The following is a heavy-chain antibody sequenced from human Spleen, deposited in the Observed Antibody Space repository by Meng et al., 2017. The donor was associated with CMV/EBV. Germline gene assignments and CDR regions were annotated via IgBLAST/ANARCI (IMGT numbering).Heavy chain of an antibody. CDR3: ARPRRYCDSSNCYTHYYFDY. CDR2: VNSDGINT. Sequence: GGSLRLSCAASGFAFSNYWMHWVRQAPGKGQVWVSRVNSDGINTTYADSVKGRFTISRDNAKSTLYLQMNSLRAEDTAVYYCARPRRYCDSSNCYTHYYFDYWGQGTLVTVSS. J-gene: IGHJ4*02. D-gene: IGHD2-2*02. CDR1: GFAFSNYW. V-gene: IGHV3-74*01.